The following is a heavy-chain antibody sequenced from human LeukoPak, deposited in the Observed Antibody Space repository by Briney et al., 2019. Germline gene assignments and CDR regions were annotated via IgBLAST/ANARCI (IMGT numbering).Heavy chain of an antibody. V-gene: IGHV3-23*01. CDR2: ISGSGGST. D-gene: IGHD6-19*01. Sequence: GGSLRLSCAASGFTFSSYAMGWVRQAPGKGLEWVSAISGSGGSTYYADSVKGRFTISRDNSKNTLYLQMNSLRAEDTAVYYCAKGLDRGQWLSFDYWGQGTLVTVSS. J-gene: IGHJ4*02. CDR1: GFTFSSYA. CDR3: AKGLDRGQWLSFDY.